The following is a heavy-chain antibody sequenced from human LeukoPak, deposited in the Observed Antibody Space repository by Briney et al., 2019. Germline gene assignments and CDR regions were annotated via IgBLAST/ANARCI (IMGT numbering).Heavy chain of an antibody. Sequence: GGSLRLSCAASGFIFSSYGMHWVRQAPGKGLEWVAFIRYDGSKKYYADSVKGRFTISRENAKNSLYLQMNSLRAGDTAVYYCASGKGSSWYSNWGQGTLVTVSS. J-gene: IGHJ4*02. CDR1: GFIFSSYG. CDR2: IRYDGSKK. D-gene: IGHD6-13*01. V-gene: IGHV3-30*02. CDR3: ASGKGSSWYSN.